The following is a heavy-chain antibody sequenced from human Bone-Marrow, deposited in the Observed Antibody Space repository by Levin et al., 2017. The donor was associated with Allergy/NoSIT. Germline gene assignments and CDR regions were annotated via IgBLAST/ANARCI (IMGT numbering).Heavy chain of an antibody. V-gene: IGHV2-70*01. CDR1: GFSLISSGMC. Sequence: SGPTLVKPTQTLTLTCSFSGFSLISSGMCVNWIRQTPGKALEWLAVVDWADDKDYSTSLKTRLTISGDTSKNQVVLTMTNMDPMDTGTYYCARSLISGYGYFDYWGQGILVTVSS. J-gene: IGHJ4*03. CDR2: VDWADDK. CDR3: ARSLISGYGYFDY. D-gene: IGHD5-12*01.